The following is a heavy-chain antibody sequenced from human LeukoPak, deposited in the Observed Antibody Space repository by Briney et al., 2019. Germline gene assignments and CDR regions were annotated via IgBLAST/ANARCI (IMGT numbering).Heavy chain of an antibody. CDR3: ARGLYYGSGSPIDY. J-gene: IGHJ4*02. D-gene: IGHD3-10*01. CDR1: GFIFSTYG. Sequence: GGSLRPSCAASGFIFSTYGMHWVRQAPGKGPEWVAVIWYDGSDKYYADSVKGRFTISRDNSKNTLYMQMNSLRAEDTAVYYCARGLYYGSGSPIDYWGQGTLVTVSS. CDR2: IWYDGSDK. V-gene: IGHV3-33*01.